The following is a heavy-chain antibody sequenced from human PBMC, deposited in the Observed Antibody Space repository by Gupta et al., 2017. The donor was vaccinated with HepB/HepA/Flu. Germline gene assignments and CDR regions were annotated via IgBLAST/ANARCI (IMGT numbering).Heavy chain of an antibody. CDR1: GFTFSSYA. CDR2: ISGSGGST. J-gene: IGHJ6*02. V-gene: IGHV3-23*01. D-gene: IGHD6-6*01. CDR3: AKRAARRGIYYYGMDV. Sequence: EVQLLESGGGLVQPGGSLRLSCAASGFTFSSYAMSWVRQAPGKGLEWVSAISGSGGSTYYADSVKGRFTISRDNSKNTLYLQMNSLRAEDTAVYYCAKRAARRGIYYYGMDVWGQGTTVTVSS.